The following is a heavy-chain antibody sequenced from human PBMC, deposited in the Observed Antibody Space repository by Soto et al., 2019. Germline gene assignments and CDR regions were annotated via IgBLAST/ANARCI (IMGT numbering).Heavy chain of an antibody. D-gene: IGHD6-19*01. V-gene: IGHV1-18*01. CDR2: ISAYNGNP. CDR1: GYKFTGYG. Sequence: ASVKVSCKASGYKFTGYGIGWVRQAPGQGLEWMGWISAYNGNPSYARKFQGRVTMTTDTSTSTAYMELRRLRADDTAVYFCARVFRLAVESSCFDYWGQGTLVTVSS. J-gene: IGHJ4*02. CDR3: ARVFRLAVESSCFDY.